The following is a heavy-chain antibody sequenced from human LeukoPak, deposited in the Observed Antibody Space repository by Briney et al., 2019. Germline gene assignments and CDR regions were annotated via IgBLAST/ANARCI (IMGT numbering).Heavy chain of an antibody. CDR3: VKASSSSPQYNWFDA. CDR2: VSGTGGRT. V-gene: IGHV3-23*01. J-gene: IGHJ5*02. Sequence: GGSLRLSCAASGFTFSTYAMSWVRQAPGKGLEWVSVVSGTGGRTYYADSVKGRFTISRDNSKNTLYLQMNSLRAEDTALYYCVKASSSSPQYNWFDAWGQGTLVPVSS. CDR1: GFTFSTYA. D-gene: IGHD6-6*01.